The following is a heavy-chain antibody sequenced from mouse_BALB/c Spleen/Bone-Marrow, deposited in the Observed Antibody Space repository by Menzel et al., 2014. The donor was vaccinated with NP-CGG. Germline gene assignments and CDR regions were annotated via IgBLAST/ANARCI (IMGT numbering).Heavy chain of an antibody. CDR2: IDTSDSYI. CDR3: ARGGHDFSLDY. D-gene: IGHD2-4*01. Sequence: QVQLKDSGAEFVMPGASVKMSCKASGYTFTDKWMHWVKQRPGQGLEWIGAIDTSDSYINYNQKFKGKASLTVDASSSTAYMHLSSLTSDDSAVYYCARGGHDFSLDYWGQGTSVIVSS. V-gene: IGHV1-69*01. J-gene: IGHJ4*01. CDR1: GYTFTDKW.